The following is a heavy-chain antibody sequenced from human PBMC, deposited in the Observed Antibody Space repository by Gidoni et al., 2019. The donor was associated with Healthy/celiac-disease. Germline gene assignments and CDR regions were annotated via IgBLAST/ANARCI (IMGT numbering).Heavy chain of an antibody. D-gene: IGHD3-10*01. V-gene: IGHV2-5*01. CDR3: AHSRGWRGGYYYYMDV. CDR1: GFSLSTSGVV. J-gene: IGHJ6*03. Sequence: QITLKESGPTLVKPTQTLTLTCTFSGFSLSTSGVVVGWIRQPPGKALEWLSLIYWNDDKRYSPSLKSRLTITKDTSKNPVVLTMTNMDPVDTATSYCAHSRGWRGGYYYYMDVWGKGTTVTVSS. CDR2: IYWNDDK.